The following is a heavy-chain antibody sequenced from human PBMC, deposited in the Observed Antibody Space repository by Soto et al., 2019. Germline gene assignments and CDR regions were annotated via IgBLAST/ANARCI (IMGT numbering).Heavy chain of an antibody. CDR1: GFTFSTYH. CDR3: ARDGSPVTTNYPYAMDV. V-gene: IGHV3-48*03. J-gene: IGHJ6*02. D-gene: IGHD4-17*01. Sequence: EVQLVESGGGLVQPGGSLILSCAASGFTFSTYHMNWVRQAPGKGLEWVSYIHSGGSRIYYADSVKGRFTISRDNAKNSLYLQMNSLRAEDTAVYYCARDGSPVTTNYPYAMDVWGQGTTVTVSS. CDR2: IHSGGSRI.